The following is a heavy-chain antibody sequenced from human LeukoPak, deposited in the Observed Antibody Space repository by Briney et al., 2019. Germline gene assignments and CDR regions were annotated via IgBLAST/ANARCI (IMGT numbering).Heavy chain of an antibody. Sequence: SETLSLTCTVSGYSISSGYYWGWIRQPPGKGLEWIGSIYHSGSTYYNPSLKSRVTISVDTSKNQFSLKLSSVTAADTAVYYCARESYGVSAFDIWGQGTMVTVSS. D-gene: IGHD3-3*01. V-gene: IGHV4-38-2*02. CDR2: IYHSGST. J-gene: IGHJ3*02. CDR3: ARESYGVSAFDI. CDR1: GYSISSGYY.